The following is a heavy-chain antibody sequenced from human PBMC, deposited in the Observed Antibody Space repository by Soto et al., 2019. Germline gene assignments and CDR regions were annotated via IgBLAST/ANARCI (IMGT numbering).Heavy chain of an antibody. CDR3: ARVRILWFGELFGDV. D-gene: IGHD3-10*01. Sequence: ASVKVSCKASGYTFTSYDINWVRQATGQGLEWMGWMNPNRGNTGYAQKFQGRATMTRNTSISTAYMELSSLRSEDTAVYYCARVRILWFGELFGDVWGKGTTVTVSS. CDR2: MNPNRGNT. J-gene: IGHJ6*04. CDR1: GYTFTSYD. V-gene: IGHV1-8*01.